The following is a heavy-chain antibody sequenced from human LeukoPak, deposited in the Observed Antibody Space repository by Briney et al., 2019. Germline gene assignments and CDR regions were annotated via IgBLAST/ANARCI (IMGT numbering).Heavy chain of an antibody. D-gene: IGHD2-2*02. V-gene: IGHV4-38-2*02. J-gene: IGHJ5*02. CDR1: GYSISSGYY. Sequence: PSETLSLTCTVSGYSISSGYYWGWIRPPPGKGLEWIGSIYHSGSTYYNPSLKSRVTISVDTSKNQFSLKLNSVTAADTAVYYCARLGYCSSTSCYNEVDWFDPWGQGTLFTVSS. CDR2: IYHSGST. CDR3: ARLGYCSSTSCYNEVDWFDP.